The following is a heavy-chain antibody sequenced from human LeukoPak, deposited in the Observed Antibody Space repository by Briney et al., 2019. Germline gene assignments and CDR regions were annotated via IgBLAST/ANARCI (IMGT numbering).Heavy chain of an antibody. D-gene: IGHD3-3*01. CDR2: IYHSGST. Sequence: SETLSLTCTVSGGSISSGGYYWSWTRQPPGKGLEWIGYIYHSGSTYYNPSLKSRVTISVDRSKNQFSLKLSSVTAADTAVYYCARVGHYDFWSGSTPSYYMDVWGKGTTVTVSS. CDR1: GGSISSGGYY. CDR3: ARVGHYDFWSGSTPSYYMDV. V-gene: IGHV4-30-2*01. J-gene: IGHJ6*03.